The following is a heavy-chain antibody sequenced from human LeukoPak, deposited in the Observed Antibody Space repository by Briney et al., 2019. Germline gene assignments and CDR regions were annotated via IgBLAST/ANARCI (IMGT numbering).Heavy chain of an antibody. CDR1: GYSFTSYW. V-gene: IGHV5-51*01. CDR2: IYPGDSDT. D-gene: IGHD2-15*01. CDR3: ARQGCSGGSCYLGYYYGMDV. J-gene: IGHJ6*02. Sequence: GESLKISCKGSGYSFTSYWIGWVRQMPGKGLEWMGIIYPGDSDTRYSPSFQGQVTISADKSISTAYLQWSSPKASDTAMYYCARQGCSGGSCYLGYYYGMDVWGQGTTVTVSS.